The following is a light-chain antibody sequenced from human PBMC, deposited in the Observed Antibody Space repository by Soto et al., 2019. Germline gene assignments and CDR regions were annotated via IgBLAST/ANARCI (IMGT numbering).Light chain of an antibody. V-gene: IGKV3-11*01. J-gene: IGKJ4*01. CDR2: GAS. Sequence: EIVLTQSPGTLSLSPGERATLSCRASQSFSSTYLAWYQQKAGKAPRLLIYGASNRATGIPARYSGSGSGTDFALTISSLEPEDFAVYYCQQRSNWPLTFGGGTKVDIK. CDR1: QSFSSTY. CDR3: QQRSNWPLT.